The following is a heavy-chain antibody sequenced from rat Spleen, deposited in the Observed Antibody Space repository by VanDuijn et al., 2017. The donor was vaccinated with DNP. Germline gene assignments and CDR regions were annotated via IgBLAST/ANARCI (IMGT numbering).Heavy chain of an antibody. CDR2: INKDSRTK. D-gene: IGHD1-3*01. J-gene: IGHJ4*01. CDR1: GFNFNDYW. V-gene: IGHV4-2*01. CDR3: ARRGSYLAMDA. Sequence: EVKLVESGGGLVQPGRSLKLSCAASGFNFNDYWMGWVRQAPGKGLEWIGEINKDSRTKKYSPSLKDKITISRDNAQNTLYLQMSNLGSEDTATYYCARRGSYLAMDAWGQGTSVTVSS.